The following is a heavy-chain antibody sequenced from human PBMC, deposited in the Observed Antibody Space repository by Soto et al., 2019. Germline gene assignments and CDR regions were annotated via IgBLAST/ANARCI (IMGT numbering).Heavy chain of an antibody. CDR2: IKSKTDGGTT. D-gene: IGHD3-3*01. V-gene: IGHV3-15*01. Sequence: PGGSLRLSCAASGFTFSNAWMSWVRQAPGKGLEWVGRIKSKTDGGTTDYAAPVKGRSTISRDDSKNTLYLQMNSLKTEDTAVYYCTTAPYYDFWSGYDYYYYMDVWGKGTTVTVS. J-gene: IGHJ6*03. CDR3: TTAPYYDFWSGYDYYYYMDV. CDR1: GFTFSNAW.